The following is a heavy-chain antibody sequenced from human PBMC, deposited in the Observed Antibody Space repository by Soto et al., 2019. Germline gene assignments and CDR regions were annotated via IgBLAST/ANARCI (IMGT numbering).Heavy chain of an antibody. CDR2: ISYDGSNK. CDR1: GFTFSSYG. D-gene: IGHD3-22*01. CDR3: AKGSDYYDSSGTHAFDY. J-gene: IGHJ4*02. V-gene: IGHV3-30*18. Sequence: GGSLRLSCAASGFTFSSYGMHWVRQAPGKGLEWVAVISYDGSNKCYADSVKGRFTISRDNSKNTLYLQMNSLRAEDTAVYYCAKGSDYYDSSGTHAFDYWGQGTLVTVSS.